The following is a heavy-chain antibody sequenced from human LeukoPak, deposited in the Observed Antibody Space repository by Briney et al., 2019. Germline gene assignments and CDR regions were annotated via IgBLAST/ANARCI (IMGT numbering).Heavy chain of an antibody. J-gene: IGHJ4*02. CDR2: IYYSGTT. CDR1: GGSISSYY. D-gene: IGHD2-2*01. Sequence: SETLSLTCTVSGGSISSYYWSWIRQPPGKGLEWIGYIYYSGTTNYNPSLKSRVTISVDTSKNQFSLKLSSVTAADTAVYYCARGIVVVPAAISWRRYYFDYWGQGTLVTVSS. V-gene: IGHV4-59*12. CDR3: ARGIVVVPAAISWRRYYFDY.